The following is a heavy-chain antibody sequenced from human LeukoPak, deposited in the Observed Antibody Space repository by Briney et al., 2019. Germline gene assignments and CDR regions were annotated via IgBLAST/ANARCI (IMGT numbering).Heavy chain of an antibody. CDR2: IYPGDSDT. Sequence: GESLKISCKGSGYSFTSYWIGWVRQMPGKGLEWMGIIYPGDSDTRYSPSFQGQVTISADKSISTAYLQWSSLKASDTAMYYRARRAYYYGSGSYFFDYWGQGTLVTVSP. CDR3: ARRAYYYGSGSYFFDY. J-gene: IGHJ4*02. D-gene: IGHD3-10*01. CDR1: GYSFTSYW. V-gene: IGHV5-51*01.